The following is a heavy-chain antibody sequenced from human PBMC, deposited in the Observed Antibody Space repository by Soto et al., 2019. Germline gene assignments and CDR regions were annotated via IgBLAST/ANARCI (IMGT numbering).Heavy chain of an antibody. D-gene: IGHD3-9*01. J-gene: IGHJ2*01. CDR2: INAGNGNT. CDR1: GYTFTSYA. V-gene: IGHV1-3*01. Sequence: QVQLVQSGAEVKKPGASVKVSCKASGYTFTSYAMHWVRQAPGQRLEWMGWINAGNGNTKYSQKFQGRVTITRDTSASTAYIELSSLRSEDTAVYYCARVLSLYWYFDLCGRGTLVTVSS. CDR3: ARVLSLYWYFDL.